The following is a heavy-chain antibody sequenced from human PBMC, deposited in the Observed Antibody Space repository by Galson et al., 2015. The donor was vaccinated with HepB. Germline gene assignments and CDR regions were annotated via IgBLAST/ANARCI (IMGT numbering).Heavy chain of an antibody. V-gene: IGHV7-4-1*02. Sequence: SVKVSCKASGYTFTSYGISWVRQAPGQGLEWMGWINTNTGNPTYAQGFTGRFVFSLDTSVSTAYLQISSLKAEDTAVYYCAIHPAGDYESRYYYYYGMDVWGQGTTVTVSS. D-gene: IGHD4-17*01. CDR1: GYTFTSYG. CDR2: INTNTGNP. J-gene: IGHJ6*02. CDR3: AIHPAGDYESRYYYYYGMDV.